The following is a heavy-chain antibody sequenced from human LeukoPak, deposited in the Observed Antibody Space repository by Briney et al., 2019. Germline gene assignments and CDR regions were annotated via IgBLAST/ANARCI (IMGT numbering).Heavy chain of an antibody. V-gene: IGHV1-69*13. D-gene: IGHD3-16*01. J-gene: IGHJ1*01. CDR3: AGDYESGTNEYFQH. Sequence: SVKVSRKASGGTFSSYAISWVRQAPGQGLEWMGGIIPIFGTANYAQKFQGRVTITADESTSTAYMELSSLRSEDTAVYYCAGDYESGTNEYFQHWGQGTLVTVSS. CDR2: IIPIFGTA. CDR1: GGTFSSYA.